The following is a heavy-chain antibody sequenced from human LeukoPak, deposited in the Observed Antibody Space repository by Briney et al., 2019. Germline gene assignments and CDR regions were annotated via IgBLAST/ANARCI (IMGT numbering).Heavy chain of an antibody. V-gene: IGHV3-33*06. CDR3: AKDYGTASNWFDP. CDR2: IWYDGSKK. D-gene: IGHD3-10*01. CDR1: GFTFSSYG. Sequence: PGRSLTLSCAAAGFTFSSYGMHWVRQAPGKGLEWVAFIWYDGSKKFYADSVKGRFTISRDNSKNTLYPQMNSLRAEDSAVYSCAKDYGTASNWFDPWGQGTLVTVSS. J-gene: IGHJ5*02.